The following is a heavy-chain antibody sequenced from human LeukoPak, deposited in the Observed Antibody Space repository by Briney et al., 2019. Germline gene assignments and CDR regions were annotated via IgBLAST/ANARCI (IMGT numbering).Heavy chain of an antibody. D-gene: IGHD1-1*01. CDR1: GVTFNTYS. CDR3: ARGRPRGNFAYYSYLNV. V-gene: IGHV3-21*01. CDR2: ISSTSRNI. J-gene: IGHJ6*03. Sequence: PGGSLRLSCAASGVTFNTYSLNWIRQAPGKGPEWVSSISSTSRNICYADSVKGRFTVSRDNAKNSLFLQMSSLRVEDTAVYFCARGRPRGNFAYYSYLNVWGKGTTVTVSS.